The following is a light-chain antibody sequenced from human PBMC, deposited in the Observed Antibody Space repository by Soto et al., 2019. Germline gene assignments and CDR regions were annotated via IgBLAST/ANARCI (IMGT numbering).Light chain of an antibody. Sequence: QSALTQPASVSGSPGQSITISCTGSSSDVGSYNLVSWYQLHPGNAPKLMIYEGSKRPSGVANRFSGSKSGNTASLTIAGLQADDEADYYCCSYAGSSTPVFGGGTQLTVL. CDR3: CSYAGSSTPV. CDR2: EGS. V-gene: IGLV2-23*01. CDR1: SSDVGSYNL. J-gene: IGLJ2*01.